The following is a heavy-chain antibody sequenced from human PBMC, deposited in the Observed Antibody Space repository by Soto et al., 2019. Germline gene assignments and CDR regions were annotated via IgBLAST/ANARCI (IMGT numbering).Heavy chain of an antibody. Sequence: QVQLVQSGAEVKKPGSSVKVSCKASGGTFSSYTISWVRQAPGQGLEWMGRIIPILGIANYAQKFQGRVTVTADKSTSTAYMELSSLGSEETAVYYCAMEYCSSTGCYRDYWGQGTLVTVSS. J-gene: IGHJ4*02. D-gene: IGHD2-2*02. V-gene: IGHV1-69*02. CDR2: IIPILGIA. CDR3: AMEYCSSTGCYRDY. CDR1: GGTFSSYT.